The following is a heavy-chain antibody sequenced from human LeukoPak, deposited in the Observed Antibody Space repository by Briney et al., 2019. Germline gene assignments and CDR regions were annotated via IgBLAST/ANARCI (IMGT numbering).Heavy chain of an antibody. CDR2: ISYDGSNK. Sequence: GRSLRLSCAASGFTFSSYGMHWVRQAPGKGLEWVAVISYDGSNKYYADSVKGRFTISRDNSKNTLYLQMNSLRAEDTAVYYCAKVRLSGSGSYYMVDYWGQGTLVTVSS. CDR1: GFTFSSYG. V-gene: IGHV3-30*18. CDR3: AKVRLSGSGSYYMVDY. D-gene: IGHD3-10*01. J-gene: IGHJ4*02.